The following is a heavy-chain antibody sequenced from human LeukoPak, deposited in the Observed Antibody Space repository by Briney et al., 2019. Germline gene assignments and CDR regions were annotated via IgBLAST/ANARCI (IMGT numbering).Heavy chain of an antibody. D-gene: IGHD4-17*01. CDR2: ISGSGSST. V-gene: IGHV3-23*01. Sequence: GGSLRLSCAASGFTFSSYWMHWVRQAPGKGLEWVSAISGSGSSTYYADSVEGRFTISRDNSKNTLYLQMNSLRAEDTAVYYCAKMTTVTTWWFDPWGQGNLVTVSS. J-gene: IGHJ5*02. CDR1: GFTFSSYW. CDR3: AKMTTVTTWWFDP.